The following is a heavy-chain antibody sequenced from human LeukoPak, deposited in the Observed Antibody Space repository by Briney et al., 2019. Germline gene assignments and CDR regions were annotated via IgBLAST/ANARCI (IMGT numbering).Heavy chain of an antibody. CDR1: GFTFSNFG. Sequence: GGSLRLSCAASGFTFSNFGIHWVRQAPGKGLEWVSFIVFDGSKKFYADSVKGRFIISRDNAKNSLYLQMNSLRAEDTAVYYCARTYYDILTGYNPYFDYWGQGMLVTVTS. CDR3: ARTYYDILTGYNPYFDY. CDR2: IVFDGSKK. V-gene: IGHV3-30*12. D-gene: IGHD3-9*01. J-gene: IGHJ4*02.